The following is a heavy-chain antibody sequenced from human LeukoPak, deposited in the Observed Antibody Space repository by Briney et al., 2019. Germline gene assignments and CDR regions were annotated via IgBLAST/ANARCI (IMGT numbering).Heavy chain of an antibody. CDR2: ISNTGSPI. J-gene: IGHJ6*03. V-gene: IGHV3-11*04. CDR3: ARDPEGLWFSYYYMDV. D-gene: IGHD3-10*01. Sequence: GGSLRLSCGASGFIFRDYYMIWIRQAPGKGREWISYISNTGSPIYYADSVKGRFTISRDNAKNSLYLQMNSLRAEDTAVYYCARDPEGLWFSYYYMDVWGKGTTVTISS. CDR1: GFIFRDYY.